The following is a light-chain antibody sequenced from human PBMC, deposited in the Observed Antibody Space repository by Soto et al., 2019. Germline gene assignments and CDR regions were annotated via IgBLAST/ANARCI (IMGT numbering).Light chain of an antibody. CDR1: ESVSTY. Sequence: EIVLTQSPATLSLSPGETATLSCGASESVSTYLAWYQQKPGQAPRLLIYDASHRATGTTARFSGSGSMTDFTLTISSLEPEDSAVYYCQHRRNTFTFGPGTKVEIK. CDR3: QHRRNTFT. J-gene: IGKJ3*01. CDR2: DAS. V-gene: IGKV3-11*01.